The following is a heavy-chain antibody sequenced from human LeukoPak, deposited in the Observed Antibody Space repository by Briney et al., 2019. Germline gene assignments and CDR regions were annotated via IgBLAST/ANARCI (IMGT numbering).Heavy chain of an antibody. J-gene: IGHJ4*02. V-gene: IGHV3-23*01. Sequence: GGSLRLSCAAPGFTFRSYPMTWVRQAPGKGLEWVSCISASGGTTYYADSVKGRFTISRDNSKNTLYLQMNSLRAEDTAVYYCAKDDTGSGYFPDSWGQGTLVTVSS. CDR1: GFTFRSYP. CDR2: ISASGGTT. CDR3: AKDDTGSGYFPDS. D-gene: IGHD3-10*01.